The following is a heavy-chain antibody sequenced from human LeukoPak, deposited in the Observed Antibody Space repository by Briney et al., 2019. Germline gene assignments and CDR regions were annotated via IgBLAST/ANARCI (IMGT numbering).Heavy chain of an antibody. Sequence: GGSLRLSCAASGFSFSTYAMSWVRQTPGKGLEWVSGVSHSGDDTYYAAPVEGRFTTSRDNSNNTLYLHMKRLRVDDTAIYFCAKGSGSSGRYLTDWYFDLWGRGTLVTVSS. D-gene: IGHD3-10*01. CDR3: AKGSGSSGRYLTDWYFDL. J-gene: IGHJ2*01. V-gene: IGHV3-23*01. CDR2: VSHSGDDT. CDR1: GFSFSTYA.